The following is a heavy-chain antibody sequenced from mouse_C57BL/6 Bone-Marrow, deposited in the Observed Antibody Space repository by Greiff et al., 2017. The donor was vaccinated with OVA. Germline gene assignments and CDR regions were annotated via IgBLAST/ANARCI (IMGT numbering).Heavy chain of an antibody. J-gene: IGHJ2*01. D-gene: IGHD1-1*01. CDR2: IDPANGNT. V-gene: IGHV14-3*01. CDR1: GFNIKNTY. Sequence: EVQLQQSVAELVRPGASVKLFCTASGFNIKNTYMHWVKQRPEQGLEWIGRIDPANGNTKYAPKFQGKATITADTSSNTAYLQLSSLTSEDTAIYYCAAYYYGSSYCYYFDYWGQGTTLTVSS. CDR3: AAYYYGSSYCYYFDY.